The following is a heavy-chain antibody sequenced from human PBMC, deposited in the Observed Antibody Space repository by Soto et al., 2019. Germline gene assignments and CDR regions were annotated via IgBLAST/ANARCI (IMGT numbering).Heavy chain of an antibody. Sequence: SETLSLTCTVSGGSISSGDYYWCWILQPPGKGLEWIWYIYYRGSTYYNPSLKSRVTISVDTSKNQFSLKLSSVTAADTAVYYCARAQKGLRWDFDYWGQGTLVTVSS. CDR1: GGSISSGDYY. D-gene: IGHD5-12*01. V-gene: IGHV4-30-4*01. CDR3: ARAQKGLRWDFDY. J-gene: IGHJ4*02. CDR2: IYYRGST.